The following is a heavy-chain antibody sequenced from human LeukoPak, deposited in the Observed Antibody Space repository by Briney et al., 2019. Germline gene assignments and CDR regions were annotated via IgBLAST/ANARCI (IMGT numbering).Heavy chain of an antibody. J-gene: IGHJ3*02. V-gene: IGHV4-59*01. CDR1: GGSISSYY. CDR3: ARDGLLTTGAFDI. CDR2: IYYSGST. Sequence: PSETLSLTCTVSGGSISSYYWSWIRQPPGKGLEWIGYIYYSGSTNYNPSLKSRVTISVDTSKNQFSLKLSSVTAADTAVYHCARDGLLTTGAFDIWGQGTMVTVSS. D-gene: IGHD1-26*01.